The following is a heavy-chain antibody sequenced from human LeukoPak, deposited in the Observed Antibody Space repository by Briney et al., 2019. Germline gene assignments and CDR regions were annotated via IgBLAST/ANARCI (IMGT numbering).Heavy chain of an antibody. CDR3: ARDRLGSGPNWFDP. CDR1: GYSISSGYY. Sequence: SETLSLTCAVSGYSISSGYYWGWIRQPPGKGLEWIGSIYHSGSTYYNPSLKSRVTISVDTSKNQFSLKLSSVTAADTAVYYCARDRLGSGPNWFDPWGQGTLVTVSS. J-gene: IGHJ5*02. CDR2: IYHSGST. D-gene: IGHD3-10*01. V-gene: IGHV4-38-2*02.